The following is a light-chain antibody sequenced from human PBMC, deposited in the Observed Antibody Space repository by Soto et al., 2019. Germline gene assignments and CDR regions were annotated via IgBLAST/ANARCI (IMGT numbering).Light chain of an antibody. V-gene: IGKV1-5*03. Sequence: DIQMTQSPSTLSASVGDRVTITFRASQSISNWLAWFQQKPGKAPKLLIYKASTLKTGVPSRFSGSGSWTEFTLTISSLQPVDFATYDCEVYNTYSQAFGQGTNVEFK. CDR2: KAS. CDR3: EVYNTYSQA. CDR1: QSISNW. J-gene: IGKJ1*01.